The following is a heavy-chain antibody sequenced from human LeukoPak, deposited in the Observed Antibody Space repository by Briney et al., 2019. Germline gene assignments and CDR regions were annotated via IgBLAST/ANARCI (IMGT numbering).Heavy chain of an antibody. D-gene: IGHD1-14*01. CDR2: ISTYNGNT. V-gene: IGHV1-18*01. Sequence: VASVNVSCTASAYTFTRYGMSWVRQAPGPGLGWMGWISTYNGNTNYAQKLQGRVPMTTNTSMSTAYMELRSLRSDDTAVYYCARGGGRYEPFCSWGQGTMVTVAS. CDR1: AYTFTRYG. CDR3: ARGGGRYEPFCS. J-gene: IGHJ3*02.